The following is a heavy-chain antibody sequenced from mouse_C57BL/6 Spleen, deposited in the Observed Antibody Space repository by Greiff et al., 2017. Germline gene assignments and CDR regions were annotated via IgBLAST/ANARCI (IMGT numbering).Heavy chain of an antibody. CDR3: ARYRDYDYDGYAMDY. CDR2: IDPSDSET. V-gene: IGHV1-52*01. Sequence: VQLQQPGAELVRPGSSVKLSCKASGYTFTSYWMHWVKQRPIQGLEWIGNIDPSDSETHYNQKFKDKATLTVDKSSSTAYMQLSSLTSEDSAVYYCARYRDYDYDGYAMDYWGQGTSVTVSS. D-gene: IGHD2-4*01. J-gene: IGHJ4*01. CDR1: GYTFTSYW.